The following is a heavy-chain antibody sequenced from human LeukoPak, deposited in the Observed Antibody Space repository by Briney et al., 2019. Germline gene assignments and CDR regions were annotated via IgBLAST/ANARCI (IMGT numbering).Heavy chain of an antibody. CDR3: ARWRSGFDS. J-gene: IGHJ4*02. Sequence: SETLSLTCTVSGGSISSSYWSWIRQPPGKGLEWIGYIYYSGGTNYNPSLKSRVTISVDTSKNQFSLKLISVTAADTAVYYCARWRSGFDSWGQGTLVTVSS. CDR2: IYYSGGT. V-gene: IGHV4-59*01. CDR1: GGSISSSY.